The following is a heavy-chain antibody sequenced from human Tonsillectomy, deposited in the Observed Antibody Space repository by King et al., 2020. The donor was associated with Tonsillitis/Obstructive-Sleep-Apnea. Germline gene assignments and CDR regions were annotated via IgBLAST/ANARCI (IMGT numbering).Heavy chain of an antibody. V-gene: IGHV3-64*01. CDR3: ARGPYASGSYYTYGMDV. CDR1: GVTFSSYA. Sequence: VQLVESGGGLVQPGGSLRLSCAASGVTFSSYAMHWVRQAPGKGLEHVSAISSNGGSTHYANSVKGRFTISRDNSKNTLYLQMGSLRAEDMAVYYCARGPYASGSYYTYGMDVWGQGTTVTVSS. J-gene: IGHJ6*02. D-gene: IGHD3-10*01. CDR2: ISSNGGST.